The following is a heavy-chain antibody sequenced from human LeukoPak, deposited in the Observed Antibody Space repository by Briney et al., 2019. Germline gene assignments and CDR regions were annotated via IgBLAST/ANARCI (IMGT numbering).Heavy chain of an antibody. CDR3: TRGPGYDYVWGSFRADY. Sequence: GGSLRLSCAASGFIFNSYAVHWVRQAPGRGLEYVSAITSSGNNIFYADSVKGRFTISRDNSKNTLYLQMGSLRAEDMAVYYCTRGPGYDYVWGSFRADYWGQGTLVTVSS. J-gene: IGHJ4*02. CDR1: GFIFNSYA. D-gene: IGHD3-16*02. V-gene: IGHV3-64*02. CDR2: ITSSGNNI.